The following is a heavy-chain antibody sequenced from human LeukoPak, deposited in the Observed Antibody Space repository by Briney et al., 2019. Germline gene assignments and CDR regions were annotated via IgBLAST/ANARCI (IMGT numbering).Heavy chain of an antibody. CDR1: GFTFSSYE. D-gene: IGHD1-26*01. J-gene: IGHJ4*02. CDR2: ISSSGNTV. V-gene: IGHV3-48*03. CDR3: ARETAYSFDY. Sequence: PGGSLRLSCAASGFTFSSYEMNWVRQAPGKGLEWVSYISSSGNTVHYADSVQGRFTISRDNAKNSVYLQMNSLRDEDTAVYYCARETAYSFDYWGQGTLVTVSS.